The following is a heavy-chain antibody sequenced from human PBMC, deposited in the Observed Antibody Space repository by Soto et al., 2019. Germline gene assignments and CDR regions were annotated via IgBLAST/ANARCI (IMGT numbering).Heavy chain of an antibody. CDR2: ISGSGGST. J-gene: IGHJ3*02. CDR3: AKCTSKQPTRDAFDI. Sequence: GGSLRLSCAASGFTFSSYAMSWVRQAPGKGLEWVSAISGSGGSTYYADSVKGRFTISRDNSKSTLYLQMNSLRAEDTAVYYCAKCTSKQPTRDAFDIWGQGTMVTVSS. V-gene: IGHV3-23*01. D-gene: IGHD1-1*01. CDR1: GFTFSSYA.